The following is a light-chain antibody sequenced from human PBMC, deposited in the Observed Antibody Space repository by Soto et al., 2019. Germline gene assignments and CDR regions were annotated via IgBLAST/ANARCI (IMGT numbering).Light chain of an antibody. CDR3: CSYAGSYTHVV. Sequence: QSVLTQPRSVSGSPGQSVTISCTGTSSDFGGYNYVSWYQQHPGKAPKLMIYDVSKRPSGVPDRFSGSKSGNTASLTISGLQAEDEADYYCCSYAGSYTHVVFGGGTKVTVL. CDR2: DVS. J-gene: IGLJ2*01. CDR1: SSDFGGYNY. V-gene: IGLV2-11*01.